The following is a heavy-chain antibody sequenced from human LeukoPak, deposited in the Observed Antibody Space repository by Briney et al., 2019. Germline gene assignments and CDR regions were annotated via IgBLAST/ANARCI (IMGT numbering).Heavy chain of an antibody. CDR3: ATKWELLY. D-gene: IGHD1-26*01. Sequence: PGGSLRLSCAASGFTVSSNYMTWVRQAPGQGLEWVSVLYSGGNTYYADSVKGRFTVSRDNSKNTLYLQMNSLRAEDTAVYYCATKWELLYWGQGTLVTVSS. CDR2: LYSGGNT. CDR1: GFTVSSNY. V-gene: IGHV3-53*01. J-gene: IGHJ4*02.